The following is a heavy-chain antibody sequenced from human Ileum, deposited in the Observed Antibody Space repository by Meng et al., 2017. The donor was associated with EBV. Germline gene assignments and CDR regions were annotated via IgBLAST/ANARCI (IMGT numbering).Heavy chain of an antibody. Sequence: QQHEVGPGLVQPSQGLSLSCFISGDSVSSDKTAWNWIRQSPSRGLEWLGRTYRRSRWYYDYALSVKSRINISPDTSKNQVSLQLNSVTDEDTGIYYCATSRIAKFDRWGQGTLVTVSS. V-gene: IGHV6-1*01. CDR2: TYRRSRWYY. J-gene: IGHJ5*02. CDR1: GDSVSSDKTA. CDR3: ATSRIAKFDR.